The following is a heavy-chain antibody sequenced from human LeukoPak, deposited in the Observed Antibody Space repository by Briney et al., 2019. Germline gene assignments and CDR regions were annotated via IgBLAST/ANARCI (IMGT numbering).Heavy chain of an antibody. J-gene: IGHJ2*01. Sequence: ASVKVSCKASAHTFTDNYIHWVRQAPGQGLEWMGWIVPNTGGTKYAQKFQARVTMTLDTSISTAYMELSRLTSDDTAVYYCARLVLTGVAFTDWYFDLWGRGTLVTVSS. CDR3: ARLVLTGVAFTDWYFDL. D-gene: IGHD4/OR15-4a*01. CDR2: IVPNTGGT. V-gene: IGHV1-2*02. CDR1: AHTFTDNY.